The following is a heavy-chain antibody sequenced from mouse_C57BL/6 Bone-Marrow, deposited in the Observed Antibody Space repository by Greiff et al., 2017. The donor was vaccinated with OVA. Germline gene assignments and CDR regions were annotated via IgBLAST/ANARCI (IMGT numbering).Heavy chain of an antibody. CDR3: ARSWDYDWFSY. CDR2: INPNYGST. Sequence: EVQLQQSGPELVKPGASVKLSCKASGYSFTDYHMNWVKQSTGKSLEWIGVINPNYGSTSYNQKFKGKATLTVEQSSSPAYMQLNSLTSEDAAFYYCARSWDYDWFSYWGQGTLVTVSA. CDR1: GYSFTDYH. J-gene: IGHJ3*01. V-gene: IGHV1-39*01. D-gene: IGHD2-4*01.